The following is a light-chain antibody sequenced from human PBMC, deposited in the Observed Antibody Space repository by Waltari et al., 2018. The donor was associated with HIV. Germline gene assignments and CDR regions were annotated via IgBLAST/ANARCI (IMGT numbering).Light chain of an antibody. V-gene: IGKV3-20*01. J-gene: IGKJ2*01. CDR2: GAS. CDR3: QQYGRSPYT. CDR1: QSVSSSY. Sequence: EIVLTQSPGTLSLSPGEGAPLSCRASQSVSSSYLAWYQQKPGQAPKLLIYGASNRATGIPDRFRGSGSGTDFTFTISRLEPEDTAVYYCQQYGRSPYTFGQGTNLRIK.